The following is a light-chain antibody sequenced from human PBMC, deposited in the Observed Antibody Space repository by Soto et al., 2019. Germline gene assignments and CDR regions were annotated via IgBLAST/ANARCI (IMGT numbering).Light chain of an antibody. CDR2: GSS. CDR1: SSNIGAGHV. CDR3: QSYDNSLSASV. Sequence: VLTQPPSVSGAPGQRVTIACTGSSSNIGAGHVVHWYQQFPGRAPNLLIYGSSNRPSGVPDRFSGSKSGTSASLAITGLQAEDEADYYCQSYDNSLSASVFGGGTQLTV. J-gene: IGLJ2*01. V-gene: IGLV1-40*01.